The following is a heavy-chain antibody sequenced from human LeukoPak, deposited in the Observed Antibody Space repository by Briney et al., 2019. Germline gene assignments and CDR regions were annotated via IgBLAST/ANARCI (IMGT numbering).Heavy chain of an antibody. CDR2: IYHSGST. Sequence: SGTLSLTCAVSGGSLSSSNWWSWVRQPPGKGLEWIGEIYHSGSTNYNPSLKSRVTISVDKSKNQFSLKLSSVTAADTAVYYCARVGLTGTKQEKDAFDIWGQGTMVTVSS. CDR3: ARVGLTGTKQEKDAFDI. V-gene: IGHV4-4*02. J-gene: IGHJ3*02. CDR1: GGSLSSSNW. D-gene: IGHD1-7*01.